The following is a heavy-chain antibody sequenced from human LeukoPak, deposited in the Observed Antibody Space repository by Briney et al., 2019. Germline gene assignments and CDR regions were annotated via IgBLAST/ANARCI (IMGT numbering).Heavy chain of an antibody. J-gene: IGHJ4*02. D-gene: IGHD4-17*01. CDR1: GFTVSSNY. CDR2: ISGSGGST. V-gene: IGHV3-23*01. CDR3: AKGTMVTTYNWDH. Sequence: GGSLRLSCAASGFTVSSNYMNWVRQAPGKGLEWVSSISGSGGSTYYADSVKGRFTISRDNSKNTLYLQMNSLRAEDTAVYYCAKGTMVTTYNWDHWGQGTLVTVSS.